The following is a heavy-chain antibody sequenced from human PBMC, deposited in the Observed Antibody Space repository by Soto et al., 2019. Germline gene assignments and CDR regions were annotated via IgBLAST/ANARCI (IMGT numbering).Heavy chain of an antibody. V-gene: IGHV3-23*01. CDR3: AKGYSGSGTYPFDY. D-gene: IGHD3-10*01. J-gene: IGHJ4*02. CDR1: GFTFSGYA. CDR2: ISGGGGST. Sequence: GGSLRLSCAASGFTFSGYAMRWVRQAPGKGPEWVSAISGGGGSTYYADSVKGRFTSSRDNSKNTLYLQMNSLRAEDTAVYYCAKGYSGSGTYPFDYWGQGTLVTVSS.